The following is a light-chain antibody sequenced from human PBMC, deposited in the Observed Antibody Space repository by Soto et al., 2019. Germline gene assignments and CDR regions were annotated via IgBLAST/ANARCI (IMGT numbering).Light chain of an antibody. V-gene: IGKV2-28*01. Sequence: DIVMTQSPLSLPVTPGEPASMSCRSSQSLLHSNGYNYFDWYLQKPGQSPQLLIYLGSNRASGVPDRFSGSGSGTDFTLKISKVEAEDVGVYYCMQALQTWTFGQGTKVDIK. CDR1: QSLLHSNGYNY. CDR3: MQALQTWT. J-gene: IGKJ1*01. CDR2: LGS.